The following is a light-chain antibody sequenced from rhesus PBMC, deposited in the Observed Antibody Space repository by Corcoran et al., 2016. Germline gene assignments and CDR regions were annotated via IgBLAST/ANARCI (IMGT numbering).Light chain of an antibody. V-gene: IGLV7-76*01. CDR1: TGAVTSGNS. Sequence: QAVVTQEPSMTVSPGGTVTLTCGSSTGAVTSGNSANWFQQKPGQVPRGLIYNTNSKHSWTPARFSGSLAGGKTALTLSGAQPEDEADYYCLLYFSGAYVLFGGGTRLTVL. CDR3: LLYFSGAYVL. CDR2: NTN. J-gene: IGLJ3*01.